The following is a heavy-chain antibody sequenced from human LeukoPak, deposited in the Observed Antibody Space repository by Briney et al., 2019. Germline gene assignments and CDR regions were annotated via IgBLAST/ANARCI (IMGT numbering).Heavy chain of an antibody. Sequence: ASVMVSCKASGYTFTRYGISWVRQATGQGLEWMGWISAYNGNTKNAQKLQGRVTMTTDTSTSTAYMELRSLRSDDTAVYYCARDPAVYYGSGSYGYDYWGQGTLVTVSS. CDR3: ARDPAVYYGSGSYGYDY. V-gene: IGHV1-18*01. J-gene: IGHJ4*02. D-gene: IGHD3-10*01. CDR1: GYTFTRYG. CDR2: ISAYNGNT.